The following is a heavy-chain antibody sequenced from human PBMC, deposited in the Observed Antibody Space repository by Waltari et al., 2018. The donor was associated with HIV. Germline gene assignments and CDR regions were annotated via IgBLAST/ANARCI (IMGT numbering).Heavy chain of an antibody. V-gene: IGHV3-21*01. CDR2: ISSSSSYI. CDR1: GFTFSSYS. J-gene: IGHJ6*02. D-gene: IGHD3-10*01. Sequence: EVQLVESGGGLVKPGGSLRLSCAASGFTFSSYSMNWVRQAPGKGREWVSFISSSSSYIYYADSVKGRFTISRDNAKNSLYLQMNSLRAEDTAVYYCARKQIPGNEPAGGYYYGMDVWGQGTTVTVSS. CDR3: ARKQIPGNEPAGGYYYGMDV.